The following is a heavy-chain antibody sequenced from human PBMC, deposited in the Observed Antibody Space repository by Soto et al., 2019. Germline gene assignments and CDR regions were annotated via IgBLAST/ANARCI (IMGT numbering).Heavy chain of an antibody. CDR3: ARTDWFEH. CDR1: GFTFSGPW. CDR2: IKGDGSST. J-gene: IGHJ5*02. Sequence: GSLRLSCAASGFTFSGPWMHWVRQAPGKGLVWVSRIKGDGSSTSYADSVKGRFTVSRDNAKNTLYLQMDSLRAEDTAVYYCARTDWFEHCGHGTLVTVSS. V-gene: IGHV3-74*01.